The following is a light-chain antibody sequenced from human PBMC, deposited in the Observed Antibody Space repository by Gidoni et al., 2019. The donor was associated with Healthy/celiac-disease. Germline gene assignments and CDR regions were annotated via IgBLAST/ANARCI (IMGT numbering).Light chain of an antibody. CDR1: QIVSSS. J-gene: IGKJ5*01. V-gene: IGKV3-11*01. Sequence: EIVLTQSPATLSLSPGERATLSCRASQIVSSSLAWYQQKPGQAPRLLIYEASNRATGIPARFSGSGSGTDFTLTISSLEPEDFAVYYCQQRSNWPPRGVTFGQGTRLEIK. CDR2: EAS. CDR3: QQRSNWPPRGVT.